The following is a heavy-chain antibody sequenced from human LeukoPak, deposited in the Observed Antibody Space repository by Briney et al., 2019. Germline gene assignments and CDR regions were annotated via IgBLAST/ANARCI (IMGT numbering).Heavy chain of an antibody. CDR1: GGSISSGGYY. D-gene: IGHD2-2*01. V-gene: IGHV4-31*03. Sequence: PSETLSLTCTVSGGSISSGGYYWSWIRQHPGKGLEWIGYIYYSGSTYYNPSLKSRVTISVDTSKNQFSLKLSSVTAADTAVYYCARVTAAMEIGYFDYWGQGTLVTVS. CDR2: IYYSGST. CDR3: ARVTAAMEIGYFDY. J-gene: IGHJ4*02.